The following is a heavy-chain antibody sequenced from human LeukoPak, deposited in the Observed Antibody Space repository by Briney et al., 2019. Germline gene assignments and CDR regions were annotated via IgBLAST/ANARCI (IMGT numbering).Heavy chain of an antibody. CDR1: GGAFSPYY. Sequence: SETLSLTCAVYGGAFSPYYWSWIRQPPGKGLEWIGEINHSGSTNYNPSLKSRVTISVDTSKNQFSLRLSSVTAADTAVYYCARGGFYCGGDCYVDYWGQGTLVTVSS. CDR2: INHSGST. CDR3: ARGGFYCGGDCYVDY. V-gene: IGHV4-34*01. J-gene: IGHJ4*02. D-gene: IGHD2-21*02.